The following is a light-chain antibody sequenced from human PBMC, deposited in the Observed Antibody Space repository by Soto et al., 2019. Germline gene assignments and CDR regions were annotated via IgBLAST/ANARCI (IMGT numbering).Light chain of an antibody. V-gene: IGLV3-1*01. Sequence: SYELTQPPSVSVSPGQTASITCSGDKLGDKYACWYQQKPGQSPVLVIYQDNKRPSGIPERFSGSNSGNTATLTISGTQAMVEADYYCQAWDSTTAVFGTGTNLTVL. CDR1: KLGDKY. J-gene: IGLJ1*01. CDR2: QDN. CDR3: QAWDSTTAV.